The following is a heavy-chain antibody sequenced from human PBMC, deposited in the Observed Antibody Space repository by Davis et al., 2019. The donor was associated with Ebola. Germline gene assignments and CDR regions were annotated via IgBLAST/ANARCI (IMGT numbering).Heavy chain of an antibody. CDR2: IIPIFGTA. CDR3: ARDHGRGWFDY. D-gene: IGHD6-19*01. V-gene: IGHV1-69*13. Sequence: AASVKVSCKASGYTFTSYGISWVRQAPGQGLEWMGGIIPIFGTANYAQKFQGRVTITADESTSTAYMELRSLRSDDTAVYYCARDHGRGWFDYWGQGTLVTVSS. J-gene: IGHJ4*02. CDR1: GYTFTSYG.